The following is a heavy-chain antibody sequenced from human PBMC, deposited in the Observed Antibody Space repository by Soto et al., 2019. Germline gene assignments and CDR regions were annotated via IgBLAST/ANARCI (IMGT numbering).Heavy chain of an antibody. Sequence: EVQLVQSGGGLVQPGGSLRLSCAASGFTFSDYYIDWVRQAPGKGLEWVGRSRDNAHRYGTTEYAPSVKGRSTISRDESKNSLYLEINSLKTEDTAVYYCVRHRPISGFDHSGQGTLVTVSS. J-gene: IGHJ4*02. CDR1: GFTFSDYY. D-gene: IGHD6-6*01. CDR3: VRHRPISGFDH. CDR2: SRDNAHRYGTT. V-gene: IGHV3-72*01.